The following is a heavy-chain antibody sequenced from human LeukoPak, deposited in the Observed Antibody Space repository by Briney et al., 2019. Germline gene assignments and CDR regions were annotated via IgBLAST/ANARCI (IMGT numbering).Heavy chain of an antibody. D-gene: IGHD6-13*01. V-gene: IGHV4-34*01. CDR3: ARLGAVKFDP. CDR2: INHSGST. CDR1: GGSISGYY. Sequence: SETLSLTCAVYGGSISGYYCSWIRQPPGKGLEWIGEINHSGSTNYNPSLKSRVTISVDTSKNQFSLRLSSVTAADTAVYYCARLGAVKFDPWGQGTLVTVSS. J-gene: IGHJ5*02.